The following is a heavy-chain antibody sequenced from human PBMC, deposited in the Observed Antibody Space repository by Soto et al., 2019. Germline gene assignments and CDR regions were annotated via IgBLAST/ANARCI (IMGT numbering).Heavy chain of an antibody. J-gene: IGHJ6*02. CDR2: IIPLHNTS. CDR3: ALWSNCNPLYYGGMDV. V-gene: IGHV1-69*06. CDR1: GGAFTNYS. D-gene: IGHD1-20*01. Sequence: QVQLLQSGAEVKKPGSSVKVSCKVSGGAFTNYSLNCVRHAPGQGLEWLGGIIPLHNTSNYSLKLLGRGSVTADISSNTVYMHLSGLTADDTATYYCALWSNCNPLYYGGMDVWGQGTTVTVSS.